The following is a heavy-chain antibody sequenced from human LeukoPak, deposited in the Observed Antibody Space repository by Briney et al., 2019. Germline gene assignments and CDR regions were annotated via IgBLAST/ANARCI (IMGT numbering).Heavy chain of an antibody. CDR2: IYDSGTT. CDR3: VYDSSGYPTPAFDY. D-gene: IGHD3-22*01. CDR1: GFTVSNNY. J-gene: IGHJ4*02. V-gene: IGHV3-53*01. Sequence: GGSLRLSCAASGFTVSNNYMSWVRQAPGKGLEWVSVIYDSGTTFYADSVKGRFTISRDNSKNTLYLQMNSLRAEDTAVYYCVYDSSGYPTPAFDYWGQGTLVTVSS.